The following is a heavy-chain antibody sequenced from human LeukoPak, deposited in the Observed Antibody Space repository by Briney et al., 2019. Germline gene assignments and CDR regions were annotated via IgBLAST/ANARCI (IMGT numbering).Heavy chain of an antibody. J-gene: IGHJ6*03. CDR1: GGSISSSSYY. CDR2: IYYSGST. CDR3: ARQEVNYYYYMDV. V-gene: IGHV4-39*01. Sequence: SETLSLTCTVSGGSISSSSYYWGWIRQPPGKGLEWIGSIYYSGSTYYNPSLKSRVTMSVDTSKNQFSLKLSSVTAADMAVYYCARQEVNYYYYMDVWGKGTTVTVSS.